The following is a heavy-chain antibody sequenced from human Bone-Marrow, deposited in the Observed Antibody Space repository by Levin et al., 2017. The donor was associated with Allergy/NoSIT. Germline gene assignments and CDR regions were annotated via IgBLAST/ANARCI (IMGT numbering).Heavy chain of an antibody. CDR1: GFTFGDTG. CDR2: IRSKPYGGTA. Sequence: GGSLRLSCTTSGFTFGDTGMAWFRQAPGKGLAWVGFIRSKPYGGTAEYAASVKARFTISRDDSRSIAYLQMNSLKTEDTGVYYCARAQITGGIYYFDYWGHGALVTVSS. J-gene: IGHJ4*01. D-gene: IGHD2-8*02. CDR3: ARAQITGGIYYFDY. V-gene: IGHV3-49*03.